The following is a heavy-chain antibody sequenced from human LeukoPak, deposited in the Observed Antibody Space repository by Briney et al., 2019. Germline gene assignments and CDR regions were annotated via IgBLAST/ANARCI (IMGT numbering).Heavy chain of an antibody. CDR2: IYHSGST. Sequence: TSETLSLTCAVSGGSISSSNWWSWVRQPPGKGLEWIGEIYHSGSTNYNPSLKSRVTISVDKSKNQFSLKLSSVTAADTAVYYCARELWFGESHGYFDYWGQGTLVTVSS. D-gene: IGHD3-10*01. CDR3: ARELWFGESHGYFDY. V-gene: IGHV4-4*02. CDR1: GGSISSSNW. J-gene: IGHJ4*02.